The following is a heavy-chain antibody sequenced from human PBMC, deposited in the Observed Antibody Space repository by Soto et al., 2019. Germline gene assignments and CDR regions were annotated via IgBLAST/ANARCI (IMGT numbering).Heavy chain of an antibody. CDR2: INSDGSST. Sequence: GGSLVLSCAASGVTFSSYWMHWVRPAPGKGLVWVSRINSDGSSTSYADSVKGRFTISRDNAKNTLYLQMNSLRAEDTAVYYCARDCSGGSCYWFDPWGQGTLVTVSS. V-gene: IGHV3-74*01. J-gene: IGHJ5*02. CDR1: GVTFSSYW. CDR3: ARDCSGGSCYWFDP. D-gene: IGHD2-15*01.